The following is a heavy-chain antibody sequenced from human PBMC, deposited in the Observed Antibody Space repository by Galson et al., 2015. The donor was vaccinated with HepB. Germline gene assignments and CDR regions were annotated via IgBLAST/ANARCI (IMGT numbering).Heavy chain of an antibody. Sequence: LSLTCTVSGGSVSSGSYYWSWIRQPPGKGLEWIGYIYYSGSTNYNPSLKSRVTISVDTSKNQFSLKLSSVTAADTAVYYCARGRGTHGDYPRHYYYMDVWGKGTTVTVSS. CDR3: ARGRGTHGDYPRHYYYMDV. V-gene: IGHV4-61*01. J-gene: IGHJ6*03. CDR2: IYYSGST. D-gene: IGHD4-17*01. CDR1: GGSVSSGSYY.